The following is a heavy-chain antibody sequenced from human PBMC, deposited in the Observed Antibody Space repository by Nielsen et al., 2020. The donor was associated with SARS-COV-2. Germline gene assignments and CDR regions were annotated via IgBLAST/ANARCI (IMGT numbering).Heavy chain of an antibody. J-gene: IGHJ4*02. CDR1: GYSFTSYW. CDR3: ARPGRDCSSTSCHFDY. CDR2: IYPGDSDT. D-gene: IGHD2-2*01. Sequence: GGSLRLSCKGSGYSFTSYWISWVRQMPGKGLEWMGIIYPGDSDTRYSPSFQGQVTISADKSISTAYLQWSSLKASDTAMYYCARPGRDCSSTSCHFDYWGQGTLVTVSS. V-gene: IGHV5-51*01.